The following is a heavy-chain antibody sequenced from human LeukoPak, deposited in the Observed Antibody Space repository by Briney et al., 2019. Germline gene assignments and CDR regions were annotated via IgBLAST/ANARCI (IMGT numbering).Heavy chain of an antibody. V-gene: IGHV3-66*01. CDR3: ARLDGARDAFDI. CDR2: IYSGGST. J-gene: IGHJ3*02. CDR1: GFTFSDYY. Sequence: GGSLRLSCAASGFTFSDYYMSWVRQAPGKGLEWVSVIYSGGSTYYADSVKGRFTISRDNSKNTLYLQMNSLRAEDTAVYYCARLDGARDAFDIWGQGTMVTVSS. D-gene: IGHD4-17*01.